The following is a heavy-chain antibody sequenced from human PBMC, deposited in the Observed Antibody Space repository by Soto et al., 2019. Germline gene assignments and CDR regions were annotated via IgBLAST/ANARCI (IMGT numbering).Heavy chain of an antibody. CDR3: ARAGFSYGHLLF. CDR2: VFYSGAT. CDR1: GGPIKTGAYY. Sequence: SETLSLTCNVSGGPIKTGAYYWNWIRQPPGKGLEWIGYVFYSGATNYSPSLKSRAAISMDTSKNQFSLSLTSVTAADTAVYYCARAGFSYGHLLFWGQGTRVTVSS. V-gene: IGHV4-30-4*01. D-gene: IGHD3-10*01. J-gene: IGHJ4*02.